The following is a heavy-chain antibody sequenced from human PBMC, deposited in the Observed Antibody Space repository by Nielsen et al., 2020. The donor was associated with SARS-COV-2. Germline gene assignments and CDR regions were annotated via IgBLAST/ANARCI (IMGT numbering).Heavy chain of an antibody. CDR3: AKTGTSGWPGGFDY. D-gene: IGHD4-17*01. V-gene: IGHV3-23*01. J-gene: IGHJ4*02. Sequence: GRQAPGKGLEWVSTISGSGAGTYYADSVKGRFTISRDNSRNTLSVQMNSLTGEDTAVYFCAKTGTSGWPGGFDYWGQGSLVTVSS. CDR2: ISGSGAGT.